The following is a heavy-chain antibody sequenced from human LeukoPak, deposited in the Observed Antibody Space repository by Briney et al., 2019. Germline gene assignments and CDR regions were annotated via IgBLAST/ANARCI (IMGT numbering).Heavy chain of an antibody. J-gene: IGHJ4*02. CDR2: IYYSGNT. D-gene: IGHD4-11*01. CDR3: ARDLDYNYFDY. CDR1: GGSVSSDSYY. V-gene: IGHV4-61*01. Sequence: PSETLSLTCTVSGGSVSSDSYYWSWIRQPPGKGLEWIGYIYYSGNTNYNPSLKSRVTISVDTSKNQFSLKLSSVTAADTAVYYCARDLDYNYFDYWGQGTLVTVSS.